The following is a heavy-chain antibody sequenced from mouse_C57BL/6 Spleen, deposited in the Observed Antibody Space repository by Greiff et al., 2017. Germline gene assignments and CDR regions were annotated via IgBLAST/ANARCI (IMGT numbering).Heavy chain of an antibody. CDR1: GFNIKDYY. CDR2: IDPEDGET. V-gene: IGHV14-2*01. J-gene: IGHJ1*03. Sequence: VQLKESGAELVKPGASVKLSCTASGFNIKDYYMHWVKQRTEQGLEWIGRIDPEDGETKYAPKFQGKATITADTSSNTAYLQLSSLTSEDTAVYYCVMVRFITTGYFDVWGTGTTVTVSS. CDR3: VMVRFITTGYFDV. D-gene: IGHD1-1*01.